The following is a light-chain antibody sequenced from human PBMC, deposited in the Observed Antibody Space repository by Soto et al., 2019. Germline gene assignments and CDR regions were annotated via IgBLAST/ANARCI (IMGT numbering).Light chain of an antibody. CDR3: MQSTQLPPT. CDR1: QSLLHITGETF. Sequence: DVVMTQTPLSLSVAPGQPASISCKSSQSLLHITGETFLFWYLQKPGQSPQLLIYEVSTRVSGVPERFSGSGSGTHFTLEISRVETEDVAIYYCMQSTQLPPTFGQGTRVGI. V-gene: IGKV2D-29*02. CDR2: EVS. J-gene: IGKJ5*01.